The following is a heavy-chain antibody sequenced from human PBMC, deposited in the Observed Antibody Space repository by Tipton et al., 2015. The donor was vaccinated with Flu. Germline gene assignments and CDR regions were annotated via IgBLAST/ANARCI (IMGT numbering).Heavy chain of an antibody. J-gene: IGHJ4*02. Sequence: QLVQSGGGMIQSGGSLRLSCVASDFTVSGNFMTWVRQTPGKGLEWVAVIYGGGTPYYADSVKGRFTISRDNSKNTVSLEMNSLRVEDTALYYCATGAMVRGVKLEYWGQGTPVTVSS. CDR2: IYGGGTP. CDR3: ATGAMVRGVKLEY. CDR1: DFTVSGNF. V-gene: IGHV3-53*03. D-gene: IGHD3-10*01.